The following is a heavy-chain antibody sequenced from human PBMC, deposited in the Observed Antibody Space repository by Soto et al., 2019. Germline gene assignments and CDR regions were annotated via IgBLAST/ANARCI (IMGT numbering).Heavy chain of an antibody. CDR3: ARDSVYSSSWTGRVNWFDP. V-gene: IGHV3-21*01. Sequence: GGSLRLSCAASGFTFSSYSMNWVRQAPGKGLEWVSSISSSSSYIYYADSVKGRFTISRDNAKNSLYLQMNSLRAEDTAVYYCARDSVYSSSWTGRVNWFDPWGQGTLVTVSS. CDR1: GFTFSSYS. CDR2: ISSSSSYI. D-gene: IGHD6-13*01. J-gene: IGHJ5*02.